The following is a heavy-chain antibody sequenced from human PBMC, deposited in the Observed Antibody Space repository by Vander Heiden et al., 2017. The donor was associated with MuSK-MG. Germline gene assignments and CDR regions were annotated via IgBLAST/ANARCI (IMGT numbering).Heavy chain of an antibody. J-gene: IGHJ6*02. Sequence: QVQLVESGGGVVQPGRSLRLSCAASGFTFRSYGIHWVRQAPGKGREWVTVRSYDGSNKYYADSVKGRFTISRDNAKNTLYLQMNRLRGEDTAVYYCARVRGSVTTPEGMDVWGQGTTVTVSS. CDR1: GFTFRSYG. V-gene: IGHV3-30*04. CDR2: RSYDGSNK. CDR3: ARVRGSVTTPEGMDV. D-gene: IGHD4-17*01.